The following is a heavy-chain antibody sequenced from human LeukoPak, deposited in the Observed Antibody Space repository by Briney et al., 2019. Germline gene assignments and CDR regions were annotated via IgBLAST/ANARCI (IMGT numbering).Heavy chain of an antibody. D-gene: IGHD1-26*01. CDR2: ISSSSSYI. CDR1: GFTFSSYE. CDR3: ASETGSSTDY. Sequence: PGGSLRLSCAASGFTFSSYEMNWVRQAPGKGLEWVSYISSSSSYIYYADSVKGRFTISRDDAKNSLYLQMNSLRAEDTAVYYCASETGSSTDYWGQGTLVTVSS. V-gene: IGHV3-21*05. J-gene: IGHJ4*02.